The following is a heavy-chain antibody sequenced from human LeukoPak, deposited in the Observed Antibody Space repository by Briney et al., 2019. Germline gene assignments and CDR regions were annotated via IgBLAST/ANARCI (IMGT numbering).Heavy chain of an antibody. J-gene: IGHJ4*02. D-gene: IGHD3-22*01. CDR2: IYFSGST. CDR3: ARTNAYYYDSSGYPPFDY. CDR1: GGSISSYY. V-gene: IGHV4-59*01. Sequence: AETLSLTCTVSGGSISSYYWSWIRQPPGKGLEWIGYIYFSGSTNYNPSLKSRVTISVDTSKNQFSLKLSSVTAADTAVYYCARTNAYYYDSSGYPPFDYWGQGTLVTVSS.